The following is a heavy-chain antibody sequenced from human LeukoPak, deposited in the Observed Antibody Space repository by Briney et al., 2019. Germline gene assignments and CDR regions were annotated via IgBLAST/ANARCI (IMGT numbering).Heavy chain of an antibody. Sequence: GTSLRLPCVASGFSFSNHGMHWVRQAPGKGLEWVSVIASDGGAKFYADSVKGRFTLSRDNPKNMFFLQMNLLTVEDTAIYYCAREATWGQWYFDHWGQGTPVTVSS. CDR3: AREATWGQWYFDH. D-gene: IGHD6-19*01. CDR2: IASDGGAK. J-gene: IGHJ4*02. CDR1: GFSFSNHG. V-gene: IGHV3-30*03.